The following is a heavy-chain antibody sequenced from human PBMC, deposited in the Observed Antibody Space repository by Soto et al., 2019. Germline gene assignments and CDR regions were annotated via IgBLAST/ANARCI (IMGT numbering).Heavy chain of an antibody. CDR1: GFTFSSYG. Sequence: LRLSCAASGFTFSSYGMHWVRQAPGKGLEWVAVISYDGSNKYYADSVKGRFTISRDNSKNTLYLQMNSLRAEDTAVYYCAKDLGVDLTMVRGVVHYYGMDVWGQGTTVNVSS. CDR3: AKDLGVDLTMVRGVVHYYGMDV. J-gene: IGHJ6*02. CDR2: ISYDGSNK. V-gene: IGHV3-30*18. D-gene: IGHD3-10*01.